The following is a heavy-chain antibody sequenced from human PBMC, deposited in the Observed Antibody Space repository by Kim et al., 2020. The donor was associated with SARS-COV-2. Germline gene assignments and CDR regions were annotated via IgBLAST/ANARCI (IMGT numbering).Heavy chain of an antibody. CDR3: ARGIGMFFPRRIAVPPAY. J-gene: IGHJ4*02. CDR1: GYTFTSYY. CDR2: INPSGGST. D-gene: IGHD6-19*01. Sequence: ASVKVSCKASGYTFTSYYMHWVRQAPGQGLEWMGIINPSGGSTSYAQKFQGRVTMTRDTSTSTVYMELSSLRSEDTAVYYCARGIGMFFPRRIAVPPAYWGQGTLVTVSS. V-gene: IGHV1-46*01.